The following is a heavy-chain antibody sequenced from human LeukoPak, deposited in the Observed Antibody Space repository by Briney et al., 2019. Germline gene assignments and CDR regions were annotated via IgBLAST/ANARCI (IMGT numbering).Heavy chain of an antibody. CDR2: IWYDGSTTE. V-gene: IGHV3-33*01. D-gene: IGHD3-10*01. CDR3: ATRFDYYGSGSYPEYFQH. J-gene: IGHJ1*01. Sequence: GGSLRLSCAASGFSFKNYGFHWVRQAPGKGPEWVAVIWYDGSTTEYYADSVKGRFTISRDNSKDSLFLQMNSLRAEDTAVYYCATRFDYYGSGSYPEYFQHWGQGTLVTVSS. CDR1: GFSFKNYG.